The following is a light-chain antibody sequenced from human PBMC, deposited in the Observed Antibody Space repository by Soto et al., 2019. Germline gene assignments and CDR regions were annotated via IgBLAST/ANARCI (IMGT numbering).Light chain of an antibody. J-gene: IGKJ4*01. Sequence: DIVMTQSPLSLPVTPGEPASISSRSSASLLHSNGYNCLDWYVQKPGQSPQLLIYFGSYRASGVPDRFSGSGSGTDFTLKISRVEAEDVGVYYCMQALQTPLTFGGGTKLEIK. CDR1: ASLLHSNGYNC. V-gene: IGKV2-28*01. CDR2: FGS. CDR3: MQALQTPLT.